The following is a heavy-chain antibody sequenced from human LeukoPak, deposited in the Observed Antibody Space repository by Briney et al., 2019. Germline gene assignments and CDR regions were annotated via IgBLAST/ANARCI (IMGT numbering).Heavy chain of an antibody. CDR1: GFTFSSYG. V-gene: IGHV3-48*01. CDR2: ISGSSSSI. CDR3: ARDRQIDAFDI. J-gene: IGHJ3*02. Sequence: QAGGSLRLSCAASGFTFSSYGMSWVRQAPGKGLEWVSAISGSSSSIYYADSVRGRFTISRDNAKNSLYLQMNSLRAEDTAVYYCARDRQIDAFDIWGQGTMVTVSS.